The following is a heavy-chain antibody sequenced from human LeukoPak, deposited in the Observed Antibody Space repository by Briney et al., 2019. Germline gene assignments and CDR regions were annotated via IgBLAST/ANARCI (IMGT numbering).Heavy chain of an antibody. D-gene: IGHD2/OR15-2a*01. Sequence: ASVKVSCKASGYTFTSYGISWVRQAPGQGLEWMGWISAYNGNTNYAQKFQGRVTITADESTSTAYMELSSLRSEDTAVYYCARLSTVPNYYMDVWGKGTTVTVSS. CDR1: GYTFTSYG. J-gene: IGHJ6*03. CDR2: ISAYNGNT. V-gene: IGHV1-18*01. CDR3: ARLSTVPNYYMDV.